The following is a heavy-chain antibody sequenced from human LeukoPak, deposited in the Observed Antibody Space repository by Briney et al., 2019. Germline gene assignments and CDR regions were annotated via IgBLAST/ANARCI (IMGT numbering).Heavy chain of an antibody. CDR1: GFTFDEYA. CDR2: ISWNSGSI. CDR3: ARVSWYGSGNSINFDC. J-gene: IGHJ4*02. V-gene: IGHV3-9*01. D-gene: IGHD3-10*01. Sequence: GRSLRLSCAASGFTFDEYAMHWVRQAPGKGLEWVSGISWNSGSIGYADSVKGRFTISRDNAKNSLYLQMNSLRAEDTAVYYCARVSWYGSGNSINFDCWGQGALVSVSS.